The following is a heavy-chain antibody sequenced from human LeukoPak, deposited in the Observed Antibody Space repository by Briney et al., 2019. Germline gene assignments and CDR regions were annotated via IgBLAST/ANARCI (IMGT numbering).Heavy chain of an antibody. D-gene: IGHD3-10*01. CDR3: ARGYYYGSGSYQFDY. J-gene: IGHJ4*02. CDR1: GGSISSGDYY. V-gene: IGHV4-30-4*08. CDR2: IYYSGST. Sequence: KTSQTLSLTSTVSGGSISSGDYYWSWIRQPPGKGLEWIGYIYYSGSTYYNPSLKSRVTISVDTSKNQFSLKLSSVTAADTAVYYCARGYYYGSGSYQFDYWGQGTLVTVSS.